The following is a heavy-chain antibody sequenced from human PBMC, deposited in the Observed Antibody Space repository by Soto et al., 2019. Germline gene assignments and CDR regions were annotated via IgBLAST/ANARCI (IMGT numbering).Heavy chain of an antibody. CDR1: GGSISSSNW. CDR3: ARRFEYSSPHGEAFEDY. V-gene: IGHV4-4*02. CDR2: IYHSGST. Sequence: QVQLQESGPGLVKPSGTLSLTCAVSGGSISSSNWWSWVRQPPGKGLEWIGEIYHSGSTNYNPSLKSRVTISVDKSKNQFSLKLSSVTAADTAVYYCARRFEYSSPHGEAFEDYWGQGTLVTVSS. J-gene: IGHJ4*02. D-gene: IGHD6-6*01.